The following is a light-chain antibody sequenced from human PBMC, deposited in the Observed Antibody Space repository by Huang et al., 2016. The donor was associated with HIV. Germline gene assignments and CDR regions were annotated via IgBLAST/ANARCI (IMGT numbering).Light chain of an antibody. Sequence: ERVMTQSPATLSVAPGERVTLSCRASHSVSSNLAWYQQKPGQAPRLLIHGASTRATGIPARFSGGWSGTEFTLAISSLQSEDSGVYFCQQYDNWPLTFGQGTRLEMK. CDR1: HSVSSN. CDR2: GAS. V-gene: IGKV3-15*01. CDR3: QQYDNWPLT. J-gene: IGKJ5*01.